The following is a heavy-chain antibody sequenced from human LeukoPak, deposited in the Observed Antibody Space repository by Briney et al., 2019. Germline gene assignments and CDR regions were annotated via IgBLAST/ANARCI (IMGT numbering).Heavy chain of an antibody. Sequence: ASVKVSCKASGYTFTSYGISWVRQARGQGLEWMGWMSAYNGYTKYAEKLQGRVSMTTDVSTSTAYMELRSITSDDTAVYYCARAKYDSSGYYWFDPWGQGTLVTVSS. CDR2: MSAYNGYT. CDR3: ARAKYDSSGYYWFDP. CDR1: GYTFTSYG. D-gene: IGHD3-22*01. V-gene: IGHV1-18*01. J-gene: IGHJ5*01.